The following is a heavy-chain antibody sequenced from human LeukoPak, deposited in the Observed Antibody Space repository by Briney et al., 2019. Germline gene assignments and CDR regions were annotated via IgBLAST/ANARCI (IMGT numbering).Heavy chain of an antibody. CDR2: IFHSGTT. J-gene: IGHJ4*02. V-gene: IGHV4-39*01. D-gene: IGHD6-13*01. CDR1: GDSISSSSCY. Sequence: SETLSLTCSVSGDSISSSSCYWGWIRQPPGKGLEWLGSIFHSGTTYYNPSLQSRVTMFVDTSKNQFSPKLNSVTAADTAVYYCARRRYSSSWYVDYWGQGTLVTVSS. CDR3: ARRRYSSSWYVDY.